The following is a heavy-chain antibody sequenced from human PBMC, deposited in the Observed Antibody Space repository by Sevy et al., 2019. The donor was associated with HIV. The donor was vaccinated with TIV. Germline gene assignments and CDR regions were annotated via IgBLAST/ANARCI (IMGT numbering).Heavy chain of an antibody. CDR1: GYTFSSNG. CDR2: IGLYNGNS. Sequence: ASVMVSCKASGYTFSSNGITWVRQAPGQGLEWMGWIGLYNGNSNYAQKFRDRVTMTADTSTSTAYMELRSLRSDDTAVYYCARVPTYYYGSATYFDSWGQGSLVTVSS. CDR3: ARVPTYYYGSATYFDS. J-gene: IGHJ4*02. V-gene: IGHV1-18*01. D-gene: IGHD3-10*01.